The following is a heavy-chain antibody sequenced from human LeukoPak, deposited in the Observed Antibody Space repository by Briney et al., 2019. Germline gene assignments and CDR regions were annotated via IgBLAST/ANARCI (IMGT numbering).Heavy chain of an antibody. D-gene: IGHD3-9*01. CDR3: VKWGDYDILTGYYVLDF. J-gene: IGHJ4*02. V-gene: IGHV3-23*01. CDR1: GFIFRNYA. Sequence: GGSLRLSCAASGFIFRNYAMRWVRQAPGKGLEWVSAITGSGDTTYYADSVKGRFTISRDNSKNALYVEMNTLRAEDTAVYYCVKWGDYDILTGYYVLDFWGQGTLVTVSS. CDR2: ITGSGDTT.